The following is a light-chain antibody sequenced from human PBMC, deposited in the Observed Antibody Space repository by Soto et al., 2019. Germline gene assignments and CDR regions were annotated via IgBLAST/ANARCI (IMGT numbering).Light chain of an antibody. J-gene: IGKJ5*01. CDR2: DAS. V-gene: IGKV3-11*01. CDR1: QSVSSY. CDR3: QQRSNWPS. Sequence: IVLTQSPATLSLSPGERATLSCRASQSVSSYLAWYQHKPGQAPRLLIYDASNRATGIPARFSGSGSGTDFTLTISSLEPDDFALYCCQQRSNWPSFGQGTRLEIK.